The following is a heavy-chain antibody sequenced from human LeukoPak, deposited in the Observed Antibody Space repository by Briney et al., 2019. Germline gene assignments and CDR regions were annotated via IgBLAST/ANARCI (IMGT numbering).Heavy chain of an antibody. D-gene: IGHD1/OR15-1a*01. Sequence: GGSLRLSCAASGFTFSIYAMSWVRQSPGKWLEWVSGISGSGGSTYYADSVKGRFTISRDNSKNTLYLQMNTLRAEDTAAYYCAKRDDNNAYYFDYWGQGTLVTVSS. CDR2: ISGSGGST. CDR3: AKRDDNNAYYFDY. V-gene: IGHV3-23*01. CDR1: GFTFSIYA. J-gene: IGHJ4*02.